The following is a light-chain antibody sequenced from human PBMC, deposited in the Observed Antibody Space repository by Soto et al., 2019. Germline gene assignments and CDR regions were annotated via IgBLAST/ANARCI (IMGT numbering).Light chain of an antibody. Sequence: QSALIQPASVSGSPGQSITISCTGTSSDVGYYNYVTWYQQHPDKVPKVIIFEVNIRPSGISNRFSGSKSGITASLTISGLQTDDEADYYCSSFTTSRTYVFGSGTKLTVL. CDR1: SSDVGYYNY. J-gene: IGLJ1*01. CDR2: EVN. V-gene: IGLV2-14*01. CDR3: SSFTTSRTYV.